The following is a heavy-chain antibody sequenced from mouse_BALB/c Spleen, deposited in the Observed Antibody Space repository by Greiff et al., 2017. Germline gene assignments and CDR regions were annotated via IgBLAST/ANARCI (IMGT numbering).Heavy chain of an antibody. Sequence: EVNLVESGGGLVQPGGSLKLSCAASGFTFSSYGMSWVRQTPDKRLELVATINSNGGSTYYPDSVKGRFTISRDNAKNTLYLQMSSLKSEDTAMYYCAREGITTVANFDYWGQGTTLTVSS. CDR2: INSNGGST. D-gene: IGHD1-1*01. V-gene: IGHV5-6-3*01. J-gene: IGHJ2*01. CDR3: AREGITTVANFDY. CDR1: GFTFSSYG.